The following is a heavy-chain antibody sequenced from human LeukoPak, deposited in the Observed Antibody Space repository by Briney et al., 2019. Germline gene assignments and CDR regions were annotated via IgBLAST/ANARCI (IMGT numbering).Heavy chain of an antibody. CDR2: IDWDDDK. CDR3: ARARTGGGNPGGYFDL. J-gene: IGHJ2*01. D-gene: IGHD4-23*01. CDR1: GFSLSTSGMC. Sequence: SGPALVKPTQTLTLTCTFSGFSLSTSGMCVSWIRQPPGKALEWLARIDWDDDKYYITSLKTRLTISKDSSKNQVVLKMTNMDPVDTATYYCARARTGGGNPGGYFDLWGRGTLVTVSS. V-gene: IGHV2-70*11.